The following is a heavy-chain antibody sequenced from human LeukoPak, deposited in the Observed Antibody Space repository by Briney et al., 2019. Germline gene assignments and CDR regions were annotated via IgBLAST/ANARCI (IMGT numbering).Heavy chain of an antibody. J-gene: IGHJ4*02. CDR3: ARALGELEPTTGDY. V-gene: IGHV1-8*01. D-gene: IGHD1-1*01. Sequence: GASVKVSCKASGYTFTNYDINWVRQATGQGPEWMGWMNPISGNTGSTVKFQGRVTMTRDTSISTAYMELSSLRSEDTAVYYCARALGELEPTTGDYWGQGTLVTVSS. CDR2: MNPISGNT. CDR1: GYTFTNYD.